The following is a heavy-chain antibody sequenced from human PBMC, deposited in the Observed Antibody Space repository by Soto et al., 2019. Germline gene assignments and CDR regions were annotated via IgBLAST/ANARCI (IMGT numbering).Heavy chain of an antibody. J-gene: IGHJ4*02. D-gene: IGHD4-17*01. CDR3: ARTTAVPNTLRSRSFFDY. CDR1: GGSVSKKTYY. Sequence: PSETLSLTCSVSGGSVSKKTYYWSWIRQPPGKRLEWIGYVYYSGTTNYNPSLKSRVTISVALSKNQFSLRLSSVTTSDTALYYCARTTAVPNTLRSRSFFDYWGQGTLVTVSS. V-gene: IGHV4-61*01. CDR2: VYYSGTT.